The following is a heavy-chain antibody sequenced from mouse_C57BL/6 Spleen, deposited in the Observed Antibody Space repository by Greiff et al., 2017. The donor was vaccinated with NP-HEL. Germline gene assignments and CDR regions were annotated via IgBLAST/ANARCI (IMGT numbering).Heavy chain of an antibody. J-gene: IGHJ3*01. D-gene: IGHD2-4*01. CDR1: GYAFSSSW. Sequence: LVESGPELVKPGASVKISCKASGYAFSSSWMNWVKQRPGKGLEWIGRIYPGDGDTNYNGKFKGKATLTADKSSSTAYMQLSSLTSEDSAVYFCAMDYDDRFAYWGQGTLVTVSA. CDR3: AMDYDDRFAY. V-gene: IGHV1-82*01. CDR2: IYPGDGDT.